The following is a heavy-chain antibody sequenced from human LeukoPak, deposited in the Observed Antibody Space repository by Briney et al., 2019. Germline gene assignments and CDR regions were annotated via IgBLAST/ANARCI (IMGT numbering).Heavy chain of an antibody. D-gene: IGHD3-10*01. CDR1: GGSISSSSYY. Sequence: SETLSLTCTVSGGSISSSSYYWGWIRQPPGKGLEWIGSIYYSGSTYYNPSLKSRVTISVDTSKNQFSLKLSSVTAADTAVYYCASEGIGPKGLLPWGQGTLVTVSS. CDR2: IYYSGST. CDR3: ASEGIGPKGLLP. V-gene: IGHV4-39*07. J-gene: IGHJ5*02.